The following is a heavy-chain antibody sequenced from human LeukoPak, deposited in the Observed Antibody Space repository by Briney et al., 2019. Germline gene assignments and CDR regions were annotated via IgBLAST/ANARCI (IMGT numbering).Heavy chain of an antibody. CDR1: GGSISSGSYY. CDR2: IYTSGST. J-gene: IGHJ4*02. V-gene: IGHV4-61*02. Sequence: SETLSLTCTVSGGSISSGSYYWSWIRQPAGKGLEWIGRIYTSGSTNYNPSLKSRVTISVDTSKNQFSLKLSSVTAADTAVYYCAREERGMVRGVIGWGQGTLVTVSS. D-gene: IGHD3-10*01. CDR3: AREERGMVRGVIG.